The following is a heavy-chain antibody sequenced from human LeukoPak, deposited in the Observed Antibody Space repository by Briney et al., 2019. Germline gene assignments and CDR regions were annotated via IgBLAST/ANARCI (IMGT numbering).Heavy chain of an antibody. CDR1: GDSVSSNSAA. Sequence: SQTLSLTCAISGDSVSSNSAAWNWIRQSPSRGLEWLGRTYYRSKWYNDYAVSVKSRITINPDTSKNQFSLQLNSVTPEDTAVYYCAREVTPDLSGPCFDYWCQGTLVTVSS. CDR2: TYYRSKWYN. J-gene: IGHJ4*02. V-gene: IGHV6-1*01. CDR3: AREVTPDLSGPCFDY. D-gene: IGHD6-19*01.